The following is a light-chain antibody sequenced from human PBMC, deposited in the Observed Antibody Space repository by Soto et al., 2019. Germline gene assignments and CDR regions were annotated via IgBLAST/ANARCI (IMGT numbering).Light chain of an antibody. CDR3: SSYAGSNNPVI. V-gene: IGLV2-8*01. CDR2: EVS. J-gene: IGLJ2*01. Sequence: QSALTQPPSASGSPGQSVTISCTGTSSDVGGYNYVSWYQQHPGKAPKFLIFEVSRLPSGVPDRFSGSKSGNTASLTVSGLQADDEADYYCSSYAGSNNPVIFGGGTQLPVL. CDR1: SSDVGGYNY.